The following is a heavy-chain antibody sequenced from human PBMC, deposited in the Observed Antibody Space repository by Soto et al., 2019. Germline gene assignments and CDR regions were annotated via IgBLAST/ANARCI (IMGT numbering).Heavy chain of an antibody. CDR1: GFTFSAHY. Sequence: EVQLVESGGGLVQPGGSLRLSCAASGFTFSAHYMDWVRQAPGKGLEWVGRTRNKANSYTTEYAASVKGRFTISRDDSARSLYLQMNSLKTEDTAVYYCASSLGYCSTTSCHHYYFDFWGQGTLVTVSS. CDR3: ASSLGYCSTTSCHHYYFDF. D-gene: IGHD2-2*01. J-gene: IGHJ4*02. V-gene: IGHV3-72*01. CDR2: TRNKANSYTT.